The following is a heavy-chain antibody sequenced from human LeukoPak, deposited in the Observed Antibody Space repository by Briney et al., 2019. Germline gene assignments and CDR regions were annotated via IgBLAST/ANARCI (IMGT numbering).Heavy chain of an antibody. CDR2: INHSGST. Sequence: SETLSLTCAVYGGSFSGYYWSWIRQPPGKGLELIGEINHSGSTNYNPSLKSRVTISVDTSKNQFSLKLSSVTAADTAVYYCARVGPNRDYVWGSYRYSFDYWGQGTLVTVSS. D-gene: IGHD3-16*02. V-gene: IGHV4-34*01. J-gene: IGHJ4*02. CDR3: ARVGPNRDYVWGSYRYSFDY. CDR1: GGSFSGYY.